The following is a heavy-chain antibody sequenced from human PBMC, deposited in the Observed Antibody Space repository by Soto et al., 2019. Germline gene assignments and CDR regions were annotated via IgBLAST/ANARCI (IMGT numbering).Heavy chain of an antibody. CDR1: GGSMSSTTYY. CDR3: ARYGSGSSVWFDP. V-gene: IGHV4-39*01. J-gene: IGHJ5*02. Sequence: LSLTCTVSGGSMSSTTYYWGWIRQPPGKGLEWIGTIYYSGSTDYNPSLRSRVTISVDTSKKQFSLKLSSVTAADTAVYYCARYGSGSSVWFDPWGQGTLVTVSS. D-gene: IGHD3-10*01. CDR2: IYYSGST.